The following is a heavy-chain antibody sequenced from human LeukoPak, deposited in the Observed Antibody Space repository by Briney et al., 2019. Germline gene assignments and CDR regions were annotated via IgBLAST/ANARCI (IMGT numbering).Heavy chain of an antibody. CDR1: GGSISSSSYY. D-gene: IGHD6-13*01. CDR2: IYYSGST. J-gene: IGHJ4*02. CDR3: ARVANRQQLEYYFDY. Sequence: SETLSLTCTVSGGSISSSSYYWGWIRQPPGKGLEWIGSIYYSGSTYYNPSLKSRVTISVDTSKNQFSLKLSSVTAADTAVYYCARVANRQQLEYYFDYWGQGTLVTVSS. V-gene: IGHV4-39*01.